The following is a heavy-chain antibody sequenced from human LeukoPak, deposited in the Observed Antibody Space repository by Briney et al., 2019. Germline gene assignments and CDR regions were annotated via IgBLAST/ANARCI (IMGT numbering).Heavy chain of an antibody. D-gene: IGHD3-3*01. CDR3: AREIPEGYWSGYIDS. Sequence: GGSLRLSCVACGSAFTSDSMIWVRQAPGKGLEWVSSISSGYIYYADSGKGRFTISRDNAKNSLYLQMTSLRAEDTAVYYCAREIPEGYWSGYIDSWGQGTLVTVSS. CDR1: GSAFTSDS. CDR2: ISSGYI. V-gene: IGHV3-21*01. J-gene: IGHJ4*02.